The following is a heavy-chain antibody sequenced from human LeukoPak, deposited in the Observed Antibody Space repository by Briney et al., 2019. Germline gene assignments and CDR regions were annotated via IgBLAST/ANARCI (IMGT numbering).Heavy chain of an antibody. CDR2: IYYSGST. Sequence: SETLSLTCTVSGGSISSYYWSWIRQPPGKGLEWIGYIYYSGSTNYNPSLKSRVTISVDTSKNQFSLKLSSVTAADTAVYYCAGHRAGTPWDYWGQGTLVTVSS. V-gene: IGHV4-59*08. D-gene: IGHD6-19*01. CDR1: GGSISSYY. J-gene: IGHJ4*02. CDR3: AGHRAGTPWDY.